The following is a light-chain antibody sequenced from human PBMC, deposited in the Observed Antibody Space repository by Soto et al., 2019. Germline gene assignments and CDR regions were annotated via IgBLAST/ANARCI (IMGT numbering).Light chain of an antibody. CDR2: AAS. Sequence: DIQMTQSPSSLSASLGDRVTITCRASQGIGVYLVWFQQKPGNAPKLLIYAASALQSGVPSRFSGSGSGTDFTLTVSSLQPEDFATYYCQKYNSAPLTFGGGIRVEIK. V-gene: IGKV1-27*01. CDR3: QKYNSAPLT. CDR1: QGIGVY. J-gene: IGKJ4*02.